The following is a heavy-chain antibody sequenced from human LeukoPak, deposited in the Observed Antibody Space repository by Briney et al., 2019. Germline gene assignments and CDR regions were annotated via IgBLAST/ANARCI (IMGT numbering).Heavy chain of an antibody. CDR1: GFTFSSYS. D-gene: IGHD6-13*01. Sequence: GGSLRLSCGASGFTFSSYSMNWVRQAPGKGLEWVSSISSSSSYIYYADSVKGRFTISRDNAKNSLYLQMNSLGAEDTAVYYCAREIAAAGPYYYYGMDVWGQGTTVTVSS. CDR3: AREIAAAGPYYYYGMDV. CDR2: ISSSSSYI. V-gene: IGHV3-21*01. J-gene: IGHJ6*02.